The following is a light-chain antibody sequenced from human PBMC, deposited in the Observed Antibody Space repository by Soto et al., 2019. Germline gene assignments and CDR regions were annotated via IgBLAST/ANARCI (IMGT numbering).Light chain of an antibody. Sequence: AIRMTQSPSSLSASTGDRGTITCRASQGIRSNSAWSPQKPGKATKLLINAVSTLQSGVPSRLSGSGSGTDFPLTINCLQSEDFATYYCQQYYSYPSAVGQGTKVDSK. CDR2: AVS. J-gene: IGKJ2*01. CDR1: QGIRSN. V-gene: IGKV1-8*01. CDR3: QQYYSYPSA.